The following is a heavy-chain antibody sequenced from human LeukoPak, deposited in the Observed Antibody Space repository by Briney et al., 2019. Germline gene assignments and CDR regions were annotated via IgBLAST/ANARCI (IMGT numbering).Heavy chain of an antibody. CDR2: IYYSGST. J-gene: IGHJ6*04. CDR3: ARRATQYYYGMDV. Sequence: PSETLSLTCTVSGGSISSYYWSWIRQPPGKGLEWIGYIYYSGSTNYNPSLKSRVTISVDTSKNQFSLKLSSVTAADTAVYYCARRATQYYYGMDVWGKGTTVTVSS. V-gene: IGHV4-59*08. CDR1: GGSISSYY.